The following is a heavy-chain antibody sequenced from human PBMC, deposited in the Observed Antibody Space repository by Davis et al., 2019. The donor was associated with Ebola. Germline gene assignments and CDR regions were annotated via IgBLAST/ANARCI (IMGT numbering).Heavy chain of an antibody. Sequence: GESLKISCAASGFTSSSYGMHWVRQAPGKGLEWVAVISYDGSNKYYADSVKGRFTISRDNAKNSLYLQMNSLRAEDTALYHCARILNYDFWSGYYTDYYYGMDVWGQGTTVTVSS. J-gene: IGHJ6*02. V-gene: IGHV3-30*03. CDR1: GFTSSSYG. D-gene: IGHD3-3*01. CDR2: ISYDGSNK. CDR3: ARILNYDFWSGYYTDYYYGMDV.